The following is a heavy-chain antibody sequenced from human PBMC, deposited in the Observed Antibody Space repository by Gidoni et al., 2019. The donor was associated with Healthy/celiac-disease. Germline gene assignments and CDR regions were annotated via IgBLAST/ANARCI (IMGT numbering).Heavy chain of an antibody. CDR1: GFTFSSYS. D-gene: IGHD2-21*02. Sequence: EVQLVESGGGLVQPGGSLRLSCAASGFTFSSYSMNWVRQAPGKGLEWVTDSSSSSRTIYYADSVKGRFTISRDNAKNSLYLQMNSLRDEDTAVYYCARDCGGDCPFDYWGQGTLVTVSS. J-gene: IGHJ4*02. CDR2: SSSSSRTI. CDR3: ARDCGGDCPFDY. V-gene: IGHV3-48*02.